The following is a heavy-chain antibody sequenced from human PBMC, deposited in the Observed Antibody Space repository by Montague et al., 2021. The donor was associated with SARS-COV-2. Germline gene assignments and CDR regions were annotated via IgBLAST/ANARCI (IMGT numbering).Heavy chain of an antibody. D-gene: IGHD3-10*01. CDR3: ASFTTIRGAPGYGMDV. J-gene: IGHJ6*02. CDR1: GFTFSDCY. CDR2: ISTRSTYT. Sequence: SLRLSLSASGFTFSDCYMTWIRQAPGKGLEWLSYISTRSTYTNYADSVKGRFTISRDDAKNSLYLQMNSLRAEDTAVYYCASFTTIRGAPGYGMDVWGQGTTVTVSS. V-gene: IGHV3-11*03.